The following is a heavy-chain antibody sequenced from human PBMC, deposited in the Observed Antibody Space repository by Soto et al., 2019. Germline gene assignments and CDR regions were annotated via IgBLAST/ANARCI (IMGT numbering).Heavy chain of an antibody. D-gene: IGHD5-12*01. J-gene: IGHJ4*02. CDR3: ARAPDGYPYYFDY. V-gene: IGHV4-59*01. Sequence: SETLSLTCTVSGGSISSYYWSWIRQPPGKGLEWIGHVFYSGSTNYNPSLKSRVTISVDTSKNQFSLKLSSVTAADTAVYYCARAPDGYPYYFDYWGQGTLVTVSS. CDR1: GGSISSYY. CDR2: VFYSGST.